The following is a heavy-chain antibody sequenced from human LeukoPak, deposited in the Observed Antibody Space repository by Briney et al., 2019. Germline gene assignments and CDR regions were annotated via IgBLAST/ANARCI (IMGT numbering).Heavy chain of an antibody. Sequence: GGSLRLSCAASGFTFSSYAMSWVRQAPGKGLEWVSAISGSGGSTYYADSVKGRFTISRDNSKNTLYLQMNRLRAEDKAVYYCAKEGQQLVHIQSYYFDYWGQGTLVTVSS. D-gene: IGHD6-13*01. CDR3: AKEGQQLVHIQSYYFDY. CDR2: ISGSGGST. J-gene: IGHJ4*02. CDR1: GFTFSSYA. V-gene: IGHV3-23*01.